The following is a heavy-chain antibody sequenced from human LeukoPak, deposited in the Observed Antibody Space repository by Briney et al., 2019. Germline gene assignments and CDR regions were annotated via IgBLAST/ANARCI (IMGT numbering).Heavy chain of an antibody. CDR1: GDSSRSRSYC. CDR2: IYNSGST. V-gene: IGHV4-39*01. Sequence: PSETLSLTCTVSGDSSRSRSYCWGWIRQPPGKGLEWIGSIYNSGSTYYSPSLKSRVTMSVDTFTHQFSLELSSVTAADTAVYYCARHIQWLSSYYFDYWGPGILVTVSS. J-gene: IGHJ4*02. D-gene: IGHD6-19*01. CDR3: ARHIQWLSSYYFDY.